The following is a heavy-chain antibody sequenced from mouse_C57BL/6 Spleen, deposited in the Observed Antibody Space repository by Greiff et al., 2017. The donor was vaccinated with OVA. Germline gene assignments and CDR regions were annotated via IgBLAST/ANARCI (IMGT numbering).Heavy chain of an antibody. D-gene: IGHD2-4*01. CDR2: IDPANGNT. V-gene: IGHV14-3*01. CDR3: ARSRDYDEGLYYAMDY. Sequence: EVQLQQSVAELVRPGASVKLSCTASGFNIKNTYMHWVKQRPEQGLEWIGRIDPANGNTKYAPKFQGKATITADTSSNTAYLQLSSLTSEDTAIYYCARSRDYDEGLYYAMDYWGQGTSVTVSS. J-gene: IGHJ4*01. CDR1: GFNIKNTY.